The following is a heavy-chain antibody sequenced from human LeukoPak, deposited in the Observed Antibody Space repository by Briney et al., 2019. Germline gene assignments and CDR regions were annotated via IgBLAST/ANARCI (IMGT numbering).Heavy chain of an antibody. CDR2: IIPIFGTA. CDR3: ARGRYSSSWSEEYYSSYMDV. D-gene: IGHD6-13*01. V-gene: IGHV1-69*06. Sequence: SVKVSRKASGGTFSSYAISWVRQAPGQGLEWRGGIIPIFGTANYAQKCQGRVTSTADKSTSTAYMELSSLRSEDTAVYYCARGRYSSSWSEEYYSSYMDVWGKGTTVTVSS. CDR1: GGTFSSYA. J-gene: IGHJ6*03.